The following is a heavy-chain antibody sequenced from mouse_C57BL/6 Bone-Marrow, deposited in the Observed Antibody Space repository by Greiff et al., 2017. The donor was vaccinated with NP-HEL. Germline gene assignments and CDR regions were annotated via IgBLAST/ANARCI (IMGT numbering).Heavy chain of an antibody. V-gene: IGHV5-6*01. CDR2: ISSGGSYT. J-gene: IGHJ3*01. Sequence: EVKLVESGGDLVKPGGSLKLSCAASGFTFSSYGMSWVRQTPDQGLEWVATISSGGSYTYYPDSVKGRFTLSRDKDKNTRYLQMSSLKSEDTAMYYCARHDTPFAYWGQGTLVTVSA. CDR1: GFTFSSYG. CDR3: ARHDTPFAY.